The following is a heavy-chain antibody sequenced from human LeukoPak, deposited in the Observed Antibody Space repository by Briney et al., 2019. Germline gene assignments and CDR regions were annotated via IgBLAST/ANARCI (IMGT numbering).Heavy chain of an antibody. J-gene: IGHJ4*02. V-gene: IGHV3-30*19. CDR2: ISYDGSNK. Sequence: PGGSLRLSCAASGFTFSSYGMHWVRQAPGKGLEWVAVISYDGSNKYYADSVKGRFTISRDNSKNTLYLQMNSLRAEDTAVYYCAREPHYDSSGYGFDYWGQGTLVTVSS. CDR3: AREPHYDSSGYGFDY. CDR1: GFTFSSYG. D-gene: IGHD3-22*01.